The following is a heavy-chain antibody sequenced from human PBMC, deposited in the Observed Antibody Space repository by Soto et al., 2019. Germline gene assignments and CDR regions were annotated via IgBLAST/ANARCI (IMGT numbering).Heavy chain of an antibody. Sequence: GGSLRLSCAASGFTFSSYWMHWVRQAPGKGLEWVSYISSSSSTIHYADSVKGRFTISRDNAKNSLYLQMNSLRAEDTAVYYCARAPLNYDSSGYHFDYWGQGTLVTVSS. CDR3: ARAPLNYDSSGYHFDY. J-gene: IGHJ4*02. CDR1: GFTFSSYW. CDR2: ISSSSSTI. V-gene: IGHV3-48*01. D-gene: IGHD3-22*01.